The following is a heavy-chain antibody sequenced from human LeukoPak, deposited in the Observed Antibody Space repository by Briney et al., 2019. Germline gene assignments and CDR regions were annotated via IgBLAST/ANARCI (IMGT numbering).Heavy chain of an antibody. CDR1: GYTFTDYY. CDR3: VVSGRRSAYYYDSSGYDPLDSGLH. J-gene: IGHJ1*01. V-gene: IGHV1-69*13. D-gene: IGHD3-22*01. CDR2: IIPIFGTA. Sequence: GASVKVSCKASGYTFTDYYIHWVRQAPGQGLEWMGGIIPIFGTANYAQKFQGRVTITADESTSTAYMELSSLRSEDTAVYYCVVSGRRSAYYYDSSGYDPLDSGLHWGQGTLVTVSS.